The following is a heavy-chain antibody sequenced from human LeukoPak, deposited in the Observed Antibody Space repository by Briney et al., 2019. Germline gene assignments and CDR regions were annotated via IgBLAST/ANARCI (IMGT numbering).Heavy chain of an antibody. D-gene: IGHD6-19*01. CDR1: GGSVSSSSHY. CDR3: ARWRTVAGYQNFDY. J-gene: IGHJ4*02. Sequence: PSETLSLTCTVSGGSVSSSSHYWGWIRQPPGKGLEWIGSVFYSGSTYYNPSLKSRVTISVDTSKNQFSLKLSSVPAADTAVYYCARWRTVAGYQNFDYWGQGTLVTVSS. CDR2: VFYSGST. V-gene: IGHV4-39*01.